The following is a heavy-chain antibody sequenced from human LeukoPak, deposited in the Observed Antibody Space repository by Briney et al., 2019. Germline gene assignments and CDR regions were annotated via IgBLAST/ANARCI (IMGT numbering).Heavy chain of an antibody. Sequence: GRSLRLSCAASGFTFSSYAMHWVRRAPGKGLEWVAVISYDGSNKYYADSVKGRFTISRGNSKNTLYLQMNSLRAEDTAVYYCARDRTYSSGWYDYWGQGTLVTVSS. CDR3: ARDRTYSSGWYDY. D-gene: IGHD6-19*01. V-gene: IGHV3-30*04. CDR2: ISYDGSNK. CDR1: GFTFSSYA. J-gene: IGHJ4*02.